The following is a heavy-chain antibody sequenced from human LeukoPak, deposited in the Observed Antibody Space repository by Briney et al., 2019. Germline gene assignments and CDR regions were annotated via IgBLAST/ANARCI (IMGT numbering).Heavy chain of an antibody. D-gene: IGHD3-10*01. CDR2: ISTSGITI. CDR3: ARLEYYYVSGNYYKLFDY. V-gene: IGHV3-48*02. Sequence: SGGSLRLSCAACGFTLSSYNMNWVRQARGKGPEWGSDISTSGITIYFADSVKGPFPISRDNAKNSLYLQMNSLRDEDTAVYYCARLEYYYVSGNYYKLFDYWGQGTLVTVCS. CDR1: GFTLSSYN. J-gene: IGHJ4*02.